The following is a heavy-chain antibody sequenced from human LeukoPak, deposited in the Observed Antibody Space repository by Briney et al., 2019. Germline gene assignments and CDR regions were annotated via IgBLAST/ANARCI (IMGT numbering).Heavy chain of an antibody. CDR1: GGPISNGGYY. CDR2: IYYSGST. D-gene: IGHD1-14*01. CDR3: ARVEPGDTRIAFDI. V-gene: IGHV4-31*03. J-gene: IGHJ3*02. Sequence: SQTLSLTCTVSGGPISNGGYYWSWIRQHPGKGLEWIGYIYYSGSTYYNPSLKSRVTISVDTSKNQFSLKLSSVTAADTAVYYCARVEPGDTRIAFDIWGQGTMVTVSS.